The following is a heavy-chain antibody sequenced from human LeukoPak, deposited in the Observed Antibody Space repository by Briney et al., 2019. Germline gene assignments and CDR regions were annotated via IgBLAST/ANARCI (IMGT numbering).Heavy chain of an antibody. Sequence: GESLKISCKGSGYTFATYWIGWVRQMPGKGLEWMGIIHPGDARTTYSPSFQGQVTISADTSIRTAYLQWNSLKAPDTAIYYCVRHLSDITSCPNYWGPGTLITVAS. J-gene: IGHJ4*02. CDR3: VRHLSDITSCPNY. CDR1: GYTFATYW. D-gene: IGHD2-2*01. CDR2: IHPGDART. V-gene: IGHV5-51*01.